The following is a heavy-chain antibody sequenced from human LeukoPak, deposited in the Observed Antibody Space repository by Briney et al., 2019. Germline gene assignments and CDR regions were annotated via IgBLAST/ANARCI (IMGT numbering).Heavy chain of an antibody. D-gene: IGHD3-9*01. Sequence: KPSETLSLTCTVSGGSISSYYWSWIRQPPGKGLEWIGYIYYSGSTNYNPSLKSRVTISVDTSKNQFSLKLSSVTAADTAVYYCARDPETGYMDVWGKGTTVTVSS. V-gene: IGHV4-59*13. CDR2: IYYSGST. CDR3: ARDPETGYMDV. J-gene: IGHJ6*03. CDR1: GGSISSYY.